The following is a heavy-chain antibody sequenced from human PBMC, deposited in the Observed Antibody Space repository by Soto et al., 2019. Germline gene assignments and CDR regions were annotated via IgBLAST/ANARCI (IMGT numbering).Heavy chain of an antibody. CDR1: GGSINSYW. V-gene: IGHV4-4*07. J-gene: IGHJ4*02. D-gene: IGHD3-10*01. Sequence: QVQLQESGPGLVKPSETLSLTCSVSGGSINSYWWSWIRQPAGKGLEWIGRVYSSGTTDYNPSLNSRATLSVETSKNQFSLKLSSVTAADTAVYYCARDICSYAYGEGYWGQGIQVTVSS. CDR2: VYSSGTT. CDR3: ARDICSYAYGEGY.